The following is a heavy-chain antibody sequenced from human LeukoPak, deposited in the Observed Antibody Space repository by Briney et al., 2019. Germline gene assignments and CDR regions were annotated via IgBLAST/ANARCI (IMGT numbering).Heavy chain of an antibody. CDR3: AKESTIFGVVIMEALDY. CDR2: IRYDGSNK. CDR1: GFTFSSYG. D-gene: IGHD3-3*01. Sequence: PGGSLRLSCAASGFTFSSYGMHWVRQAPGKGLEGVAFIRYDGSNKYYADSVKGRFTISRDNSKNTLYLQMNSLRAEDTAVYYYAKESTIFGVVIMEALDYWGQGTLVTVSS. V-gene: IGHV3-30*02. J-gene: IGHJ4*02.